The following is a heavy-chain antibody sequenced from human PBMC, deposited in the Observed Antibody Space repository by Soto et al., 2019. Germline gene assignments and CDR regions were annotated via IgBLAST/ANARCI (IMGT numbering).Heavy chain of an antibody. CDR3: ASGYCTNGVCYSWYFDY. D-gene: IGHD2-8*01. J-gene: IGHJ4*02. CDR2: INHSGST. CDR1: GGSFSGYY. Sequence: SETLSLTCAVYGGSFSGYYWSWIRQPPGKGLEWIGEINHSGSTNYNPSLKSRVTTSVDTSKNQFSLKLSSVTAADTAVYYCASGYCTNGVCYSWYFDYWGQGTLVTVSS. V-gene: IGHV4-34*01.